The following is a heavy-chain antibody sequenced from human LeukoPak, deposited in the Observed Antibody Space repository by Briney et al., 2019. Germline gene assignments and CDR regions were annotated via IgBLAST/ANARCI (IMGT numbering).Heavy chain of an antibody. V-gene: IGHV1-2*02. CDR2: INPNSGGT. J-gene: IGHJ4*02. D-gene: IGHD2-2*01. CDR1: GYTFTGYY. CDR3: AKAYPEYQLLHIDY. Sequence: ASVKVSCKASGYTFTGYYMHWVRQAPGQGLEWMGWINPNSGGTNYAQKFQGRVTMTRDTSISTAYMELSRLRSDDTAVYYCAKAYPEYQLLHIDYWGQGTLVTVSS.